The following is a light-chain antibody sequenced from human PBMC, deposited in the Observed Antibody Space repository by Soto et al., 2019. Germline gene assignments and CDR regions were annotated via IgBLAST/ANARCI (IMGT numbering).Light chain of an antibody. CDR3: HQYASSPPT. CDR2: GAS. V-gene: IGKV3-20*01. J-gene: IGKJ4*01. CDR1: QSVDSKY. Sequence: EIVLTQSPGTLSLSPGEGATLSCRPSQSVDSKYISWYQQKSGQAPRLLIYGASRRATGIPDRFSGSASGTDFTLTISRLEPEDFAVYYCHQYASSPPTFGGGTKVEIK.